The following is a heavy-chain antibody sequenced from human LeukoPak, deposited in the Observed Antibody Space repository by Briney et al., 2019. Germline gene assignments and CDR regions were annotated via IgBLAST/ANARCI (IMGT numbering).Heavy chain of an antibody. CDR1: GFTFSSYS. CDR2: ISSSSSYI. D-gene: IGHD5-12*01. Sequence: PGGSLRLSCAASGFTFSSYSMNWVRQAPGKGLEWVSSISSSSSYIYYADSVKGRFTISRDNAKNSLYLQMNSLRAEDTAVYYCARERYSGYDRSGYGMDVWGQGTTVTVSS. CDR3: ARERYSGYDRSGYGMDV. J-gene: IGHJ6*02. V-gene: IGHV3-21*01.